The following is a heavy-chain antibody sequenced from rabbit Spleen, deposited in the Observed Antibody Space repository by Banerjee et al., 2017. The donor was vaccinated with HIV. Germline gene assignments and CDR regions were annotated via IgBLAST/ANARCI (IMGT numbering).Heavy chain of an antibody. CDR2: IYAGRSGST. CDR3: ARDGAGGSYFAL. D-gene: IGHD8-1*01. Sequence: QEQLEESGGDLVKPEGSLTLTCTASGFSFSSSYWICWVRQAPGKGLEWIACIYAGRSGSTYYASWAKGRFTISKTSSTTVTLQMTSLTAADTATYFCARDGAGGSYFALWGPGTLVTVS. J-gene: IGHJ4*01. V-gene: IGHV1S45*01. CDR1: GFSFSSSYW.